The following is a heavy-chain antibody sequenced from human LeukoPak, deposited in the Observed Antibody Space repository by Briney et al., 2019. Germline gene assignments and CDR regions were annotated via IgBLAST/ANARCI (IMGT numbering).Heavy chain of an antibody. CDR2: IYESGTT. Sequence: PSDPLSLTCAVYGGSFSGSNWSWIRRPPGEGLEWIGEIYESGTTIYNPSLKSRVTISVDTSKNQLSLNLNSVTAADTAVYYCVRAYDYWGQGTLVTVSS. CDR1: GGSFSGSN. CDR3: VRAYDY. J-gene: IGHJ4*02. V-gene: IGHV4-34*01.